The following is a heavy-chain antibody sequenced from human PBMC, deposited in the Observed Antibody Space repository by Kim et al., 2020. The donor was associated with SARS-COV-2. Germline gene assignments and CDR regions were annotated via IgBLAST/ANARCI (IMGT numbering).Heavy chain of an antibody. V-gene: IGHV3-30*04. CDR1: GFTFSSYA. Sequence: GGSLRLSCAASGFTFSSYAMHWVRQAPGKGLEWVAVISYDGSNKYYADSVKGRFTISRDNSKNTLYLQMNSLRAEDTAVYYCARDIYDPHYYDILTGYFDYWGQGTLVTVSS. J-gene: IGHJ4*02. CDR3: ARDIYDPHYYDILTGYFDY. CDR2: ISYDGSNK. D-gene: IGHD3-9*01.